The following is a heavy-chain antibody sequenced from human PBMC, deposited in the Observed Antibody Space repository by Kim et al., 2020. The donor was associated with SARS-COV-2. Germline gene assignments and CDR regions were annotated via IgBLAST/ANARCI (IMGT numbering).Heavy chain of an antibody. CDR2: SGRGGTK. Sequence: SGRGGTKYYADSVEGRFTISRDNSKNTLYLQMNSLRAEDTAVYYCAKAWDYWGQGTLVTVSS. J-gene: IGHJ4*02. V-gene: IGHV3-23*01. CDR3: AKAWDY.